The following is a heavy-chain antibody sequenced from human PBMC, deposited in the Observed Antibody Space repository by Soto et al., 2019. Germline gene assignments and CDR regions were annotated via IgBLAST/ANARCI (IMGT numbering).Heavy chain of an antibody. CDR1: GFTFSDYY. V-gene: IGHV3-11*05. CDR3: ARDRGYYDSSGYYHDY. Sequence: QVQLVESGGGLVKPGGSLRLSCAASGFTFSDYYMSWIRQAPGKGLEWVSYISSSSSYTNYADSVKGRFTISRDKVKNPLYLQMNSLRAEDTAVYFCARDRGYYDSSGYYHDYWGQGTLVTVSS. D-gene: IGHD3-22*01. J-gene: IGHJ4*02. CDR2: ISSSSSYT.